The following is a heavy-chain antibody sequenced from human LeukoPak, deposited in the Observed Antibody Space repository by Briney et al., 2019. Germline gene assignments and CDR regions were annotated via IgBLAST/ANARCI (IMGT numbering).Heavy chain of an antibody. CDR3: ARSSAGFDD. V-gene: IGHV3-7*01. D-gene: IGHD6-19*01. CDR1: GFTFSNYW. Sequence: GGSLRLSCAASGFTFSNYWMNWVRQTPGKGLEWVANIKQDGSEKYYVDSVKGRFTISRDNAKKSLYLQMNSLRPEDTAVYYCARSSAGFDDWGQGTLVTVSS. J-gene: IGHJ4*02. CDR2: IKQDGSEK.